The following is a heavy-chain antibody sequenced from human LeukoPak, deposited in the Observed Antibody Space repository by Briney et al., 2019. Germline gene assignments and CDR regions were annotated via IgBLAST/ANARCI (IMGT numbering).Heavy chain of an antibody. CDR3: ARAPYRGNGMDV. D-gene: IGHD1-26*01. J-gene: IGHJ6*02. V-gene: IGHV1-2*02. CDR2: INPNSGGT. Sequence: ASVKVSCKASGYTFTGYYMHWMRQAPGQGLEWMGWINPNSGGTNYAQKFQGRVTMTRDTSISTAYMELSRLRSDDTAVYYCARAPYRGNGMDVWGQGTTVTVSS. CDR1: GYTFTGYY.